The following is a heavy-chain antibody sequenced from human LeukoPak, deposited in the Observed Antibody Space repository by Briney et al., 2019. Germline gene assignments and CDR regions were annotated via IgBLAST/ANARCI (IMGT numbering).Heavy chain of an antibody. CDR1: GGSFSGYY. J-gene: IGHJ4*02. CDR3: ATKKRGYSYGYGLAYFDY. D-gene: IGHD5-18*01. CDR2: INHSGST. V-gene: IGHV4-34*01. Sequence: PSETLSLTCAVYGGSFSGYYWSWIRQPPGKGLEWIGEINHSGSTNYNPSLKSRVTISVDTSKNQFSLKLSSVTAADTAEYYCATKKRGYSYGYGLAYFDYWGQGTLVTVSS.